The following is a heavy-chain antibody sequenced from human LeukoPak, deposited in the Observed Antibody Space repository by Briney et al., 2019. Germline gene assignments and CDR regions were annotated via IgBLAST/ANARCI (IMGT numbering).Heavy chain of an antibody. J-gene: IGHJ6*02. V-gene: IGHV1-18*01. Sequence: ASVKVSCKASGYTFTSYGISWVRQAPGQGLEWMGWISAYNGNTNYAQKFQGRVTITADESTSTAYMELSSLRSEDTAVYYCARNRDPDTAMAEYYYYGMDVWGQGTTVTVSS. CDR2: ISAYNGNT. CDR1: GYTFTSYG. CDR3: ARNRDPDTAMAEYYYYGMDV. D-gene: IGHD5-18*01.